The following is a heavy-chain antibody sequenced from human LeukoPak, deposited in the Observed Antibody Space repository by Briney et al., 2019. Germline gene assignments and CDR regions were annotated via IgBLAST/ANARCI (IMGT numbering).Heavy chain of an antibody. CDR2: IYYRGST. Sequence: SETLSLTCAVYGGSFSGRYWSWIRQPPGMGMEWIGYIYYRGSTNYNPSLKSRVTISLDTSRNQFSLKLTSVTPADTAVYYCARHYFDSGAYYAIDAFTVWGRGTMVTVSS. D-gene: IGHD3-22*01. CDR3: ARHYFDSGAYYAIDAFTV. J-gene: IGHJ3*01. V-gene: IGHV4-59*11. CDR1: GGSFSGRY.